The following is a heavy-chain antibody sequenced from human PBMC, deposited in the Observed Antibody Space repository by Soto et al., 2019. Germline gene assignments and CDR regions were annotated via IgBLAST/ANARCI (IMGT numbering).Heavy chain of an antibody. CDR2: INPSSGST. CDR1: GYTFTSYY. Sequence: ASVKVSCKASGYTFTSYYMHWVRQAPGQGLEWMGIINPSSGSTIYSQKFQGRVTMTWDTSTTTVYMELSSLGSEDTAVYFCARGPYSYRDYWGQGTLVTVSS. V-gene: IGHV1-46*01. J-gene: IGHJ4*02. CDR3: ARGPYSYRDY. D-gene: IGHD5-18*01.